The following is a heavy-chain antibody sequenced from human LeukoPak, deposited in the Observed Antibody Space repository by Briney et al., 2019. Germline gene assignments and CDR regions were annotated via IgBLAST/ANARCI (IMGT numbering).Heavy chain of an antibody. V-gene: IGHV4-61*05. Sequence: SETLSLTCTVSGGSISSSSYYWSWIRQPPGKGLEWIGYIYYTGSTNYNPSLKSRVTISVDLPQNQFSLTLTSVTAADTALYYCARRLKCIGVSCSYYFDYWGQGTLVTVSS. J-gene: IGHJ4*02. CDR2: IYYTGST. D-gene: IGHD2-15*01. CDR1: GGSISSSSYY. CDR3: ARRLKCIGVSCSYYFDY.